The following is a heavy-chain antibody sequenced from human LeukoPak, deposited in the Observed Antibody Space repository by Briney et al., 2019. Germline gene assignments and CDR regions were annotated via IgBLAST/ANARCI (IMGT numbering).Heavy chain of an antibody. D-gene: IGHD6-19*01. J-gene: IGHJ2*01. Sequence: ASVKVSCKASGYTFTGYYMHWVRQAPGQGLEWMGWINPNSGGTNYAQKFQGRVTITADESTSTAYMELSSLRSEDTAVYYCARDKGIAVAGGVAYYWYFDLWGRGTLVTVSS. CDR1: GYTFTGYY. CDR3: ARDKGIAVAGGVAYYWYFDL. V-gene: IGHV1-2*02. CDR2: INPNSGGT.